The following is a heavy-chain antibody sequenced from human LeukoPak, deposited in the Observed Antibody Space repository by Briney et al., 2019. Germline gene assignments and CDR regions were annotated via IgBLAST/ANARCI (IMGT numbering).Heavy chain of an antibody. V-gene: IGHV1-69*13. CDR3: ARSRDTAMVTFFDY. CDR1: GGTFSSYA. J-gene: IGHJ4*02. CDR2: IIPIFGTA. D-gene: IGHD5-18*01. Sequence: ASVKVSCKASGGTFSSYAISWVRQAPGQGLEWMGGIIPIFGTANYAQKFQGRVTITADESTSTAYMELSSLRSEDTAVYYCARSRDTAMVTFFDYWGQGTLVTVSS.